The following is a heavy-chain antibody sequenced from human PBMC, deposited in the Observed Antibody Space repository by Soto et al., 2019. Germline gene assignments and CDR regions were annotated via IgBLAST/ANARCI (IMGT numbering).Heavy chain of an antibody. V-gene: IGHV4-30-4*01. CDR1: GGSVTGDGGC. CDR2: ISNSGST. CDR3: ATESGSTYGYFDH. Sequence: SVILCLTCTVSGGSVTGDGGCWTWIRQSPGKGLEWIGYISNSGSTGYNPSLKTRLSMSVDRSKNQFTLRLTSVTAADTAVYFCATESGSTYGYFDHWGQGTLVTVSS. J-gene: IGHJ4*02. D-gene: IGHD5-18*01.